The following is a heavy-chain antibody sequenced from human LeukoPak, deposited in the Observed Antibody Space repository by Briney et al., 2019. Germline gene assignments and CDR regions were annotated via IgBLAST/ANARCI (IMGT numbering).Heavy chain of an antibody. J-gene: IGHJ4*02. CDR3: AREGTLGATGAPGDY. Sequence: ASVKVSCKASGYTFTSYGISWVRQAPGQGLEWMGWISAYNGNTNYAQKLQGRVTMTTDTSTSTAYMELKSLRSDDTAVYYCAREGTLGATGAPGDYWCQGLLVTVSA. CDR2: ISAYNGNT. CDR1: GYTFTSYG. V-gene: IGHV1-18*01. D-gene: IGHD1-26*01.